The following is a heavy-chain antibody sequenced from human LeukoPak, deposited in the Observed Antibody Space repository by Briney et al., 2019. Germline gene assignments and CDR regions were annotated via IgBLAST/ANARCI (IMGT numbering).Heavy chain of an antibody. D-gene: IGHD3-10*01. V-gene: IGHV3-66*01. CDR3: ARSGFGVLYYYGMDV. J-gene: IGHJ6*02. Sequence: GRSLRLSCAASGFTVSSNYMSWVRQAPGKGLVWVSIIYGADSTYYADSVKGRFTTSRDNSKNTLYLQMNSLRAEDTAVYYCARSGFGVLYYYGMDVWGQGTTVTVSS. CDR1: GFTVSSNY. CDR2: IYGADST.